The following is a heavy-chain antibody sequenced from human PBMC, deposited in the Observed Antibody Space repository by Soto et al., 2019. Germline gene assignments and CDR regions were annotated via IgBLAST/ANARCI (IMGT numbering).Heavy chain of an antibody. CDR3: VTLALGKFDF. CDR1: GFTFSSYR. J-gene: IGHJ4*02. V-gene: IGHV3-21*04. CDR2: ISSSSTYI. D-gene: IGHD1-26*01. Sequence: PGGSLRLSCAASGFTFSSYRMNWVRQAPGKGLEWVSSISSSSTYIYYADSVKGRFTISRDNSRNRLYLQMNSLRAEDTALYYCVTLALGKFDFWGQGTMVTVSS.